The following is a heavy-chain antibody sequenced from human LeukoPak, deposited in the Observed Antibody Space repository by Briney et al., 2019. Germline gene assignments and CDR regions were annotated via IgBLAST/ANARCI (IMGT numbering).Heavy chain of an antibody. J-gene: IGHJ3*02. CDR1: GFTFSSYG. Sequence: PGGSLRLSCAASGFTFSSYGMHWVRQAPGKGLEWVAFIRYDGSNKYYADSVKGRFTISRDNSKNTLYLQMNSLRAEDTAVYYCASLIIVGATRGPCDAFDIWGQGTMVTVSS. V-gene: IGHV3-30*02. CDR3: ASLIIVGATRGPCDAFDI. D-gene: IGHD1-26*01. CDR2: IRYDGSNK.